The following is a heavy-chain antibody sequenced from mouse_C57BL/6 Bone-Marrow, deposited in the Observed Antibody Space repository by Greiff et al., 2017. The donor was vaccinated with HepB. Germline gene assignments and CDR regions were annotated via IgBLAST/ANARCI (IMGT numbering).Heavy chain of an antibody. CDR1: GYTFTSYW. D-gene: IGHD1-1*01. J-gene: IGHJ1*03. CDR2: IDPSDSYT. V-gene: IGHV1-69*01. Sequence: QVQLQQSGAELVKPGASVKMSCKASGYTFTSYWITWVKQRPGQGLEWIGEIDPSDSYTNYNQKFKGKSTLTVDKSSSTAYMQLSSLTSEDSAVYYCASTVVAHWYFDVWGTGTTVTVSS. CDR3: ASTVVAHWYFDV.